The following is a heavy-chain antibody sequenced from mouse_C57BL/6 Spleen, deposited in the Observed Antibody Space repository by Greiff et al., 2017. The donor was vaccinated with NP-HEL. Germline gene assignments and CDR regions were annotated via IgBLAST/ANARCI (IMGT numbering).Heavy chain of an antibody. V-gene: IGHV1-64*01. J-gene: IGHJ2*01. D-gene: IGHD1-1*01. CDR3: ARSGYGSSYPFDY. CDR2: IHPNSGST. Sequence: QVQLQQPGAELVKPGASVKLSCKASGYTFTSYWMHWVKQRPGQGLEWIGMIHPNSGSTNYNEKFKSKATLTVDKSSSTAYMQLSSLTSEDSAVYYCARSGYGSSYPFDYWGQGTTLTVSS. CDR1: GYTFTSYW.